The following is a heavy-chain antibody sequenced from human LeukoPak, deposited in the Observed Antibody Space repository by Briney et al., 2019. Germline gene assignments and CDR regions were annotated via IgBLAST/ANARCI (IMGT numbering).Heavy chain of an antibody. CDR2: ISSSSNPI. D-gene: IGHD6-19*01. J-gene: IGHJ4*02. CDR1: GFTFSGYG. V-gene: IGHV3-48*02. CDR3: ARGLKQWLVSFDY. Sequence: PGGSLRLSCSASGFTFSGYGMNWARRSPGKGLEWVSYISSSSNPIYYADSVKGQFTISRDNAKKSLFLQMNSLRDEDTAVYYCARGLKQWLVSFDYWGQGTLVTVSS.